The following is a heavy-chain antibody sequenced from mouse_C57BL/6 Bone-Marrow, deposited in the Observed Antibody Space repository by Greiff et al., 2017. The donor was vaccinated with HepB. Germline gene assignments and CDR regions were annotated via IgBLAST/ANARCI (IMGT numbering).Heavy chain of an antibody. CDR2: IDPENGDT. CDR3: TRQLRLRAY. CDR1: GFNIKDDY. Sequence: VQLKQSGAELVRPGASVKLSCTASGFNIKDDYMHWVKQRPEQGLEWIGWIDPENGDTEYASKFQGKATITADTSSNTAYLQLSSLTSEDTAVYYCTRQLRLRAYWGQGTLVTVSA. V-gene: IGHV14-4*01. J-gene: IGHJ3*01. D-gene: IGHD3-2*02.